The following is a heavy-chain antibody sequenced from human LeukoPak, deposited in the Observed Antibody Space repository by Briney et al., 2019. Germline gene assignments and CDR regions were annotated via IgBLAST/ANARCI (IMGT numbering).Heavy chain of an antibody. V-gene: IGHV1-2*02. Sequence: VASVKVSCKASGYTFTGYYMHWVRQAPGQGLGWMGWINPNSGGTNYAQKFQGRVTMTRDTSISTAYMELSRLRSDDTAVYYCARDGGARSFTNGLNWFDPWGQGILVTVSS. CDR1: GYTFTGYY. D-gene: IGHD2-8*01. CDR3: ARDGGARSFTNGLNWFDP. CDR2: INPNSGGT. J-gene: IGHJ5*02.